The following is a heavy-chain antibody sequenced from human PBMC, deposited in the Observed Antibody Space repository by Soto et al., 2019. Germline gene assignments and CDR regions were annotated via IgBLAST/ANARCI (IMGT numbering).Heavy chain of an antibody. V-gene: IGHV3-53*02. CDR1: GFTVSSNY. CDR3: ARDLSYGLYYYGMDV. D-gene: IGHD5-18*01. CDR2: IYSGGST. Sequence: EVQLVETGGGLIQPGGSLRLSCAASGFTVSSNYMSWVRQAPGKGLEWVSVIYSGGSTYYADSVKGRFTISRYNSKNTLYLQMNSLRAEDTAVYYCARDLSYGLYYYGMDVWGQGTTVTVSS. J-gene: IGHJ6*02.